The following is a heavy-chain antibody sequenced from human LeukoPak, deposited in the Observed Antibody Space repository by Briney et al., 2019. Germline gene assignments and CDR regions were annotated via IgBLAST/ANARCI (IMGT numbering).Heavy chain of an antibody. CDR1: GFTFSSYA. CDR2: ISGSGGST. D-gene: IGHD2-15*01. CDR3: AGYSTRISGMDV. Sequence: PGGSLRLSCAASGFTFSSYAMSWVRQAPGKGLEWVSAISGSGGSTYYAGSVKGRFTISRDNAKNSLYLQMNSLRAEDTAVYYCAGYSTRISGMDVWGQGTTVTVSS. J-gene: IGHJ6*02. V-gene: IGHV3-23*01.